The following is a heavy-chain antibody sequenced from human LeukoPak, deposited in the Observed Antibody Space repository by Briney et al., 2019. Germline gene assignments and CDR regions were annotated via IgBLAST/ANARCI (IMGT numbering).Heavy chain of an antibody. CDR3: ARAMSIAARLQTIFDY. CDR1: GGSFSGYY. V-gene: IGHV4-34*01. CDR2: INHSGST. D-gene: IGHD6-6*01. J-gene: IGHJ4*02. Sequence: NLSETLSLTCAVYGGSFSGYYWSWIRQPPGKGLEWIGEINHSGSTNYNPSLKSRVTISVDTSKNQFSLNLTSVTAADTAVYYCARAMSIAARLQTIFDYWGQGTLVTVSS.